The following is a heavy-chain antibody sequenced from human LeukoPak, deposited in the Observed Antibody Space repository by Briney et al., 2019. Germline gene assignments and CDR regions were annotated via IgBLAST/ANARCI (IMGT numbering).Heavy chain of an antibody. D-gene: IGHD6-19*01. Sequence: SETLSLTCTVSGGSISNYYWSWIRQPPGKGLEWIGYIYYSGSTIYNPSLKSRVTISLETSKNQFSLKLTSVTAADTAVYYCARGIAVAGIRYFDYWGQGTLVTVSS. CDR2: IYYSGST. CDR1: GGSISNYY. CDR3: ARGIAVAGIRYFDY. V-gene: IGHV4-59*01. J-gene: IGHJ4*02.